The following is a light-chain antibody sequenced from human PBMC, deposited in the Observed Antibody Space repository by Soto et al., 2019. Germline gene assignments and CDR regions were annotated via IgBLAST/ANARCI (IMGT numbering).Light chain of an antibody. CDR3: QQYRNWPPLT. CDR2: AAS. V-gene: IGKV3-15*01. Sequence: IVMTQSPATLSVSPGETATLSCRASQSVGSAVAWYELKPGQAPRLLIVAASIRAPGVPGRFSGGGSGTEFTFTISSLQSEDVAVYYCQQYRNWPPLTFGGGTTVEIK. J-gene: IGKJ4*01. CDR1: QSVGSA.